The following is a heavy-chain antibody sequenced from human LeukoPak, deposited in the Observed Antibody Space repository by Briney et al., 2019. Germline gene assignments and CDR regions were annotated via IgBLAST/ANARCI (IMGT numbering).Heavy chain of an antibody. CDR1: GFTFSSYW. CDR2: INSDGTST. V-gene: IGHV3-74*01. CDR3: ARDVDFDY. Sequence: GGFLRLSCVASGFTFSSYWMHWVRQDPVKGLVWVSRINSDGTSTTYADSVKGRFTISRDNAEKTVYLQMDSLTADDSAVYYCARDVDFDYWGQGTLVTVSS. J-gene: IGHJ4*02.